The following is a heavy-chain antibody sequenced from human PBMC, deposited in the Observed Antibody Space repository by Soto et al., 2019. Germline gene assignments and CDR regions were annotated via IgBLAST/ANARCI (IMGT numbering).Heavy chain of an antibody. D-gene: IGHD3-10*01. Sequence: GGSLRLSCAASGFTLSSYAMSWVRQAPGKGLEWVSAISGSGGSTYYADSVKGRFTISRDNSKNTLYLQMNSLRAEDTAVYYCAKDLHGSEYVYWGQGTLVTVSS. CDR3: AKDLHGSEYVY. J-gene: IGHJ4*02. V-gene: IGHV3-23*01. CDR2: ISGSGGST. CDR1: GFTLSSYA.